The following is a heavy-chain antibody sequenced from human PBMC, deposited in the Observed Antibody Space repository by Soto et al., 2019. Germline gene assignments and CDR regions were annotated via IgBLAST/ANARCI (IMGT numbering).Heavy chain of an antibody. CDR1: GFTFSSYA. J-gene: IGHJ4*02. CDR3: AKDLALLWFRHPSFDY. CDR2: ISGSGGST. Sequence: PGGSLRLSCAASGFTFSSYAMSWVRQAPGKGLEWVSAISGSGGSTYYADSVKGRFTISRDNSKNTLYLQMNSLRAEDTAVYYCAKDLALLWFRHPSFDYWGQGTLVTVSS. V-gene: IGHV3-23*01. D-gene: IGHD3-10*01.